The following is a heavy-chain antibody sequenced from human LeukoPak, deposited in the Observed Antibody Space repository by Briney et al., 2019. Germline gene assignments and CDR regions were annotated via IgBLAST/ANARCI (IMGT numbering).Heavy chain of an antibody. CDR1: GFTLSLYG. CDR2: ISASSSGI. V-gene: IGHV3-48*01. D-gene: IGHD6-6*01. CDR3: VRAPSSVRRPFGS. Sequence: PGGSLRLSCAVSGFTLSLYGMNWVRQAPGKGLEWISHISASSSGIFYADSVKGRFITSRDNTRSSLYLQMNSLRAEDTAVYYCVRAPSSVRRPFGSWCHCTLVTGAS. J-gene: IGHJ4*01.